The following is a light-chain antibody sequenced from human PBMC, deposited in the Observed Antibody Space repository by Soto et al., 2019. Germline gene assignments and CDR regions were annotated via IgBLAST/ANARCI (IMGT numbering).Light chain of an antibody. CDR3: QQSYSTLLCT. CDR2: AAS. CDR1: QNLSSY. V-gene: IGKV1-39*01. Sequence: DIQMTPSPSSLSASVGDRVTITCRASQNLSSYLNWYQQKPGKAPKLLIYAASTLQSGVPSRFSGIGSGTDLTLTISSLRPEHFATYSCQQSYSTLLCTCGQGTKLEI. J-gene: IGKJ2*02.